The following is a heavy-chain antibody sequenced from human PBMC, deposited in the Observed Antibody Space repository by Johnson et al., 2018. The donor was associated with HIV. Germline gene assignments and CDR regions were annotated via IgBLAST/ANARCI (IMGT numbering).Heavy chain of an antibody. CDR2: IHSGGST. D-gene: IGHD3-16*01. J-gene: IGHJ3*02. V-gene: IGHV3-53*01. Sequence: AQLVESGGGLIQPGGSLRLSCAVFGFTVSRNYMSWVRQAPGKGMEWVSVIHSGGSTYYADSVKGRFTISRDNSKNTLYLQMNSLRAEDTAVYYCARDKVGVSAFDIWGQGTMVTVSS. CDR3: ARDKVGVSAFDI. CDR1: GFTVSRNY.